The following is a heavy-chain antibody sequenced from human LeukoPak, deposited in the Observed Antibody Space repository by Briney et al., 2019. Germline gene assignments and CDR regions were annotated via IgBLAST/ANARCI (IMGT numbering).Heavy chain of an antibody. Sequence: ASVKVSCKVSGYTLTELSMHWVRQAPGKGREWMGGFDPEDGETIYAQKFQGRVTMTEDTSTDTAYMELSSLRSEDTAVYYCATATVTTKRYYYGMDVWGQGTTVTVSS. CDR3: ATATVTTKRYYYGMDV. D-gene: IGHD4-17*01. J-gene: IGHJ6*02. CDR2: FDPEDGET. CDR1: GYTLTELS. V-gene: IGHV1-24*01.